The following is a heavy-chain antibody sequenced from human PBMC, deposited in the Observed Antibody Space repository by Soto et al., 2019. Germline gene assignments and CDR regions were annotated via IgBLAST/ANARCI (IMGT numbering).Heavy chain of an antibody. V-gene: IGHV3-23*01. J-gene: IGHJ4*02. CDR3: AKDWNYLGSGHYPCFDY. CDR2: ISGSGDNT. D-gene: IGHD3-10*01. Sequence: PGGSLRLSCAASGFTFSSYAMSWVRQAPGKGLEWVSTISGSGDNTYYADSVKGRFTISRDNSKNTLSLQMNSLRAEDTALYYCAKDWNYLGSGHYPCFDYWGQGTLVTVSS. CDR1: GFTFSSYA.